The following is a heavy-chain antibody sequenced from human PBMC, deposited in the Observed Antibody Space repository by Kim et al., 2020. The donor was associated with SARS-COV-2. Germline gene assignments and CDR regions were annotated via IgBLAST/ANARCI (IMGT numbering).Heavy chain of an antibody. J-gene: IGHJ3*02. CDR3: ARVKGGSYFNAFDI. Sequence: GGSLRLSCAASGFTFSSYAMHWVRQAPGKGLEWVAVISYDGSNKYYADSVKGRFTISRDNSKNTLYLQMNSLRAEDTAVYYCARVKGGSYFNAFDIWGPGTMVTVSS. CDR1: GFTFSSYA. D-gene: IGHD1-26*01. V-gene: IGHV3-30*04. CDR2: ISYDGSNK.